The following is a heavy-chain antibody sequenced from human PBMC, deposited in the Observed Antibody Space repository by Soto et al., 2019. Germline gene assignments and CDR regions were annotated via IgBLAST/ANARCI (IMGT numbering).Heavy chain of an antibody. CDR3: AKDATRTSGWYYFDY. CDR2: IDYTGGTT. CDR1: GFTFSILA. J-gene: IGHJ4*02. Sequence: PGGSLRLSCAASGFTFSILAMGWVRQAPGKGLEWVSVIDYTGGTTYYTDSVKGRFIISRDNSKKILYLQMNSLRTEDTAIYYCAKDATRTSGWYYFDYWGRGARVTAPQ. V-gene: IGHV3-23*01. D-gene: IGHD6-19*01.